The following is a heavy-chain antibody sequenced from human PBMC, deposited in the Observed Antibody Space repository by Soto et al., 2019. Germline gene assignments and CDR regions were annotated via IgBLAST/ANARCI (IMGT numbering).Heavy chain of an antibody. CDR3: ARDWKGAEGFGP. V-gene: IGHV1-18*01. CDR1: GYTFSTYG. J-gene: IGHJ5*02. D-gene: IGHD1-1*01. Sequence: QVQLVQSGAEVKKPGASVKVSCKASGYTFSTYGFSWVRQAPGQGLEWMGWIGADNGDTNYAQNFQGRVTMTTDTSTPTSYMELRSLTSDDTAVYFCARDWKGAEGFGPWGQGTLVTVSS. CDR2: IGADNGDT.